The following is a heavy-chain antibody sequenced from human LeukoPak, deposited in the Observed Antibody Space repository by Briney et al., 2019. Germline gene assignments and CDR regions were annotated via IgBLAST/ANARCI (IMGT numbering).Heavy chain of an antibody. J-gene: IGHJ5*02. D-gene: IGHD5-18*01. CDR3: ARGLQLAGWFDP. V-gene: IGHV4-39*01. Sequence: SETLSLTCTVSGGSISSSSYYWGWIRQPPGKGLEWIGTIYYSGSTYYNPSLRSRVTISVATSKNQFSLKLSSVTAADTAVYYCARGLQLAGWFDPWGQGTLVTVSS. CDR1: GGSISSSSYY. CDR2: IYYSGST.